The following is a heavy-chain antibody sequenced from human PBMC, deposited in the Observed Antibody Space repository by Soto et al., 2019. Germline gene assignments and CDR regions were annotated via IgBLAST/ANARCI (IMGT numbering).Heavy chain of an antibody. CDR2: ISYDGSNK. CDR3: ARTSEARDDAFDI. CDR1: GFTFSSYA. J-gene: IGHJ3*02. V-gene: IGHV3-30-3*01. Sequence: VQLLESGGGLVQPGGSLRLSCAASGFTFSSYAMSWVRQAPGKGLEWVAVISYDGSNKYYADSVKGRFTISRDNSKNTLYLQMNSLRAEDTAVYYCARTSEARDDAFDIWGQGTMVTVSS.